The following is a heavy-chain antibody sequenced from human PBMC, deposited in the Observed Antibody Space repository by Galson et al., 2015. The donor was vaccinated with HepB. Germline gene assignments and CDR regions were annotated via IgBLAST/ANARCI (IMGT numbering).Heavy chain of an antibody. V-gene: IGHV2-5*02. Sequence: PALVKPTQTLTLTCTFSGFSLSTSGVGVGWIRQPPGKALEWLALIYWDDDKRYSPSLKSRLTITKDTSKNQVVLTMTSMDPVDTATYYCAHTPHGEWLFRVHSPLGWFDPWGQGTLVTVSS. J-gene: IGHJ5*02. D-gene: IGHD3-3*01. CDR2: IYWDDDK. CDR3: AHTPHGEWLFRVHSPLGWFDP. CDR1: GFSLSTSGVG.